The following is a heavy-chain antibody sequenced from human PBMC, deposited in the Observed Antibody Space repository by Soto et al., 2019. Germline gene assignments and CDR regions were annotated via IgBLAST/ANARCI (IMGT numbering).Heavy chain of an antibody. CDR2: IYYSGST. D-gene: IGHD1-1*01. J-gene: IGHJ5*02. CDR1: GGSIKSDNYF. V-gene: IGHV4-30-4*01. CDR3: AMEDTPAGTNWFDP. Sequence: PSETLSLTCTVSGGSIKSDNYFWSWIRQPPGKGLEWIGYIYYSGSTYYNPSLKSRVTISSDASKNQFSLNLKSVTAADTAVYYCAMEDTPAGTNWFDPWGQGTLVTVSS.